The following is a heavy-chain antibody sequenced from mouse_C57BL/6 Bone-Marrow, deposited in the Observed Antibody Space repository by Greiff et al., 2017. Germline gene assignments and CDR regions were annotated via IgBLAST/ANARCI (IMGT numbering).Heavy chain of an antibody. CDR3: TRLNWYYFDY. CDR2: IDPATGGT. CDR1: GYTFTDYE. V-gene: IGHV1-15*01. Sequence: VQVVESGAELVRPGASVTLSCKASGYTFTDYEMHWVKQTPVHGLEWIGAIDPATGGTAYTQKFKGKAILTADKSSSTAYMVLRSLTSEDSAVYYCTRLNWYYFDYWGQGTTLTVAS. D-gene: IGHD4-1*01. J-gene: IGHJ2*01.